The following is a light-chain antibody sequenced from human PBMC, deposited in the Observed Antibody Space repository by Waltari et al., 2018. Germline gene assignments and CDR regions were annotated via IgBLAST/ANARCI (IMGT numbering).Light chain of an antibody. J-gene: IGLJ3*02. V-gene: IGLV1-44*01. CDR1: FSSIGSNA. CDR3: AAWDDSLNGWV. CDR2: TNG. Sequence: QSVLTQPPSASGTPGQRVTISCSGSFSSIGSNAVNWYQQLPGTAPKLLIYTNGQRPSLSPDRFPGSKSGTSASLVISGLQSEDEADYYCAAWDDSLNGWVFGGGTKLTVL.